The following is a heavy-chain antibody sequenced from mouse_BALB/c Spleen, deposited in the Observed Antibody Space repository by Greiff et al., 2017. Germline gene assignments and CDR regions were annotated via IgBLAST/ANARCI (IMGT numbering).Heavy chain of an antibody. V-gene: IGHV5-9-4*01. CDR2: ISSGGSYT. CDR3: ARDQFPY. J-gene: IGHJ3*01. Sequence: EVNVVESGGGLVKPGGSLKLSCAASGFTFSSYAMSWVRQSPEKRLEWVAEISSGGSYTYYPDTVTGRFTISRDNAKNTLYLEMSSLRSEDTAMYYCARDQFPYWGQGTLVTVSA. CDR1: GFTFSSYA.